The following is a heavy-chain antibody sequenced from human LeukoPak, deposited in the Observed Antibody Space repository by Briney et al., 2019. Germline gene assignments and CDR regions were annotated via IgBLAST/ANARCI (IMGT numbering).Heavy chain of an antibody. V-gene: IGHV4-34*01. CDR2: ISHSGST. CDR3: ARDSYDSSGYWFDY. CDR1: GGSFSGYY. Sequence: SETLSLTCAVYGGSFSGYYWSWIRQPPGKGLEWIGEISHSGSTNYNPSLKSRVTISVDTSKNQFSLKLSSVTAADTAVYYCARDSYDSSGYWFDYWGQGTLVTVSS. D-gene: IGHD3-22*01. J-gene: IGHJ4*02.